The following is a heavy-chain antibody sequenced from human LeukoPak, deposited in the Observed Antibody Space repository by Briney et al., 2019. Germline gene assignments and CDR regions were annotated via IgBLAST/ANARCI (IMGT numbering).Heavy chain of an antibody. CDR3: AKAGVRYFDSSGLYAFDF. CDR2: IYYSGST. CDR1: GGSISSTGYC. J-gene: IGHJ3*01. V-gene: IGHV4-39*01. D-gene: IGHD3-22*01. Sequence: SETLSLTCAVSGGSISSTGYCWAWIRQPPGKGLEWIGTIYYSGSTYHNTSPKSRITMSVDTSRNQFSLKLSSVDAADTAVYYCAKAGVRYFDSSGLYAFDFWGQGTTVTVSS.